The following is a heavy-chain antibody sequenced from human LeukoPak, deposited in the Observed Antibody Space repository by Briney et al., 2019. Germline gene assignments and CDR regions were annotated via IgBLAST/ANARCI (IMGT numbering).Heavy chain of an antibody. CDR3: ARGLMGAAAGTIGIGY. V-gene: IGHV3-21*01. D-gene: IGHD6-13*01. CDR1: GFTFSSYS. Sequence: GGSLRLSCAASGFTFSSYSMNWVRQAPGKGLEWVSSISSSSSYIYYADSVKGRFTISRDNAKNSLYLQMNSLRAEDTAVYYCARGLMGAAAGTIGIGYWGQGTLVTVSS. CDR2: ISSSSSYI. J-gene: IGHJ4*02.